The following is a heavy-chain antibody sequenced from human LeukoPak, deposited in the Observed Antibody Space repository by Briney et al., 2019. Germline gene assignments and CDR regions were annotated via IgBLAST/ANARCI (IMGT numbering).Heavy chain of an antibody. CDR1: GGSFSGYY. CDR3: ARVYYDFWSGSQYYMDV. J-gene: IGHJ6*03. D-gene: IGHD3-3*01. V-gene: IGHV4-34*01. CDR2: INHSGST. Sequence: SETLSLTCAGYGGSFSGYYWGWIRQPPGKGLEWIGEINHSGSTNYNPSLKSRVTISVDTSKNQFSLKLSSVTAADTAVYYCARVYYDFWSGSQYYMDVWGKGTTVAVSS.